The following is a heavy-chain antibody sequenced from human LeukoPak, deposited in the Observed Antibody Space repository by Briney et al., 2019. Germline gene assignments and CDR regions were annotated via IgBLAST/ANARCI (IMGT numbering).Heavy chain of an antibody. V-gene: IGHV3-30-3*01. J-gene: IGHJ4*02. D-gene: IGHD1-1*01. CDR3: ARDTGSFDY. CDR1: GFTFSSYA. Sequence: AGGSLRLSCAASGFTFSSYAMHWVRQAPGKGLEWVAVISYDGSNKYYADSVKGRFTVSRDNSKNTPYLQMNSLRAEDTAVYYCARDTGSFDYWGQGTLVTVSS. CDR2: ISYDGSNK.